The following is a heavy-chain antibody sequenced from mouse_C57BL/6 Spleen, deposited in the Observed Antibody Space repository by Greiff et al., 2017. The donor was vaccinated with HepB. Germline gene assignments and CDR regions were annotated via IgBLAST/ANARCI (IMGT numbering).Heavy chain of an antibody. D-gene: IGHD4-1*01. CDR2: IDPETGGT. J-gene: IGHJ2*01. V-gene: IGHV1-15*01. CDR1: GYTFTDYE. CDR3: TRRWDYFDY. Sequence: VKLVESGAELVRPGASVTLSCKASGYTFTDYEMHWVKQTPVHGLEWIGAIDPETGGTAYNQKFKGKAILTADKSSSTAYMELRSLTSEDSAVYYCTRRWDYFDYWGQGTTLTVSS.